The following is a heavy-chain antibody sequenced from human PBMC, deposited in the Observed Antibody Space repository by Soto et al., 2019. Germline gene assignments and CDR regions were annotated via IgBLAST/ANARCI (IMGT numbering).Heavy chain of an antibody. CDR2: ISAYNGNT. CDR3: ARDLVSEKGPDYYYYYGMDV. J-gene: IGHJ6*02. V-gene: IGHV1-18*04. D-gene: IGHD1-26*01. Sequence: QVQLVQSGAEVKKPGASVKVSCKASGYTFTSYGISWVRQAPGQGLEWMGWISAYNGNTNYAQKLQGRVTMTTDTSTSTAYMELRSLRSDDTAVYYCARDLVSEKGPDYYYYYGMDVWGQGTTVTVSS. CDR1: GYTFTSYG.